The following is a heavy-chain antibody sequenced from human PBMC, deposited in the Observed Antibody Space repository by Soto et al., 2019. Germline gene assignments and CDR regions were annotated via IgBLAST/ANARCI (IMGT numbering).Heavy chain of an antibody. CDR2: LIHGGST. CDR3: ARSPLGYDYVRQTWREVGASFDI. V-gene: IGHV4-34*12. J-gene: IGHJ3*02. CDR1: GASLGGFH. Sequence: PSETLSLTCAIYGASLGGFHWTWLRQAPGKGLEWIGELIHGGSTNYNPSLKGRVSFSLDTSKNQFSLHLMSVTAADTAVYYCARSPLGYDYVRQTWREVGASFDIWGRGTLVTVSS. D-gene: IGHD3-16*01.